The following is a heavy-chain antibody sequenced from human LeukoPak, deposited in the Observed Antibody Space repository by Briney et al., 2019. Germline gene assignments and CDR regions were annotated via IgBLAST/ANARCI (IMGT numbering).Heavy chain of an antibody. J-gene: IGHJ4*02. CDR3: ASGRQLGY. CDR1: GFTFSSYW. V-gene: IGHV3-7*01. D-gene: IGHD3-16*01. CDR2: MKGSEE. Sequence: GGSLRLSCAASGFTFSSYWMSWVRQAPGKGLEWVAKMKGSEEYYVDSVQGRFTISRDNAKNSVYLQMNSLRAEDTVVYYCASGRQLGYWGQGTLVTVSS.